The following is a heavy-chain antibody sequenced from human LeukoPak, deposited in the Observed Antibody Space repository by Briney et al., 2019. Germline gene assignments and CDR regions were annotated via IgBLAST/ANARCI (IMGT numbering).Heavy chain of an antibody. CDR3: ARSEWELQGIFDY. J-gene: IGHJ4*02. Sequence: SETLSPTCTVSGGSISSSSYYWGWIRQPPGKGLEWIGSIYYSGSTYYNPSLKSRVTISVDTSKNQFSLKLSSVTAADTAVYYCARSEWELQGIFDYWGQGTLVTVSS. CDR1: GGSISSSSYY. V-gene: IGHV4-39*01. CDR2: IYYSGST. D-gene: IGHD1-26*01.